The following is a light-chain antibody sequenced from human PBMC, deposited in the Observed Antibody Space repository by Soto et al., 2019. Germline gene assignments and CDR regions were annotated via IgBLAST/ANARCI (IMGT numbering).Light chain of an antibody. V-gene: IGKV3-15*01. Sequence: EIVMTQSPATLSVSPGERATLSCRASQSVTSNLAWYQQKPGRAPRLLIYGASTRAPGIPARFSGSGSGTEFTLTISNLQSEDFALYYCQHYFNWPYTFGQGTKLEIK. CDR2: GAS. J-gene: IGKJ2*01. CDR1: QSVTSN. CDR3: QHYFNWPYT.